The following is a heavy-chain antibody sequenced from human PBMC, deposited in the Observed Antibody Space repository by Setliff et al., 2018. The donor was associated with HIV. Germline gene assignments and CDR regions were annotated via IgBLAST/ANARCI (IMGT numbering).Heavy chain of an antibody. CDR2: ISHDGSIE. D-gene: IGHD1-26*01. Sequence: PGGSLRLSCAASGFTFRSYAMHWVRQAPGKGLEWVADISHDGSIEDYADSVRGRFTISRDNSKSAVYLQMNSLRPEDTAKYYCALRQRGGLVGAGNAFDIWGQGTMVTVSS. V-gene: IGHV3-30*04. CDR1: GFTFRSYA. J-gene: IGHJ3*02. CDR3: ALRQRGGLVGAGNAFDI.